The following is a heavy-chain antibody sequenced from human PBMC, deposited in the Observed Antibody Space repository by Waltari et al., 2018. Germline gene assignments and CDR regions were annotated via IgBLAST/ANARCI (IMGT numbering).Heavy chain of an antibody. CDR1: GDSNASNGVA. J-gene: IGHJ4*02. Sequence: QVQLQQSGPELVKPSQTLSLTCDIPGDSNASNGVAWNWIRQSPSRGLEWLGRTYYRSKWYNDYAVSVKSRITINPDTSKNQFSLQLNSVTPDDTALYYCARGRNSGFDYWGQGTLVTVSS. CDR3: ARGRNSGFDY. CDR2: TYYRSKWYN. D-gene: IGHD2-15*01. V-gene: IGHV6-1*01.